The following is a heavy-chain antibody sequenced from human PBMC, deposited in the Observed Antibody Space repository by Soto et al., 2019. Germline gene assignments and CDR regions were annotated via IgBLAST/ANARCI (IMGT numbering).Heavy chain of an antibody. D-gene: IGHD4-17*01. CDR3: ARGGDYEYNWFDP. J-gene: IGHJ5*02. CDR1: GYTFTSYA. V-gene: IGHV1-3*05. Sequence: QVQLVQSGAEEKKPGASVKVSCKAAGYTFTSYAMHWVRQAPGERLEWMGWSNAGNGHTKYSQKFQGRVTITRDTSASTAYRERSSRRSEDTAVYYCARGGDYEYNWFDPWGQGTLVTVSS. CDR2: SNAGNGHT.